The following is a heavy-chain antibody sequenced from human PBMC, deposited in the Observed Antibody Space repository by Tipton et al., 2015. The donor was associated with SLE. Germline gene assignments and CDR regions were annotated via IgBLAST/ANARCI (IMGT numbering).Heavy chain of an antibody. CDR1: GGSFSGYY. V-gene: IGHV4-34*01. J-gene: IGHJ1*01. D-gene: IGHD2-8*01. CDR2: INHSGST. CDR3: ARGNGSYCQH. Sequence: TLSLTCTVYGGSFSGYYWSWIRQPPGKGLEWVGEINHSGSTNYNPSLKSRVTISVDTSKNQFSLKLSSVTAADTAVYYCARGNGSYCQHWGRGTLVTVSS.